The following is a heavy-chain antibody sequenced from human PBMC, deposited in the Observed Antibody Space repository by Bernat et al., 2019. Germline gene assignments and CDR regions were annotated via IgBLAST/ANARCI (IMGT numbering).Heavy chain of an antibody. J-gene: IGHJ6*02. CDR3: AGTATDGGSSWYYSICYGMDV. V-gene: IGHV4-31*03. CDR1: GGSISSGGYY. CDR2: IYYSGST. Sequence: VQLQESGPGLVKPSQTLSLTCTVSGGSISSGGYYWSWIRQHPGKGLEWIGYIYYSGSTYYNPSLKSRVTISVDTSKNQFSLKLSSVTAADTAVYYCAGTATDGGSSWYYSICYGMDVWGQGTTVTVSS. D-gene: IGHD6-13*01.